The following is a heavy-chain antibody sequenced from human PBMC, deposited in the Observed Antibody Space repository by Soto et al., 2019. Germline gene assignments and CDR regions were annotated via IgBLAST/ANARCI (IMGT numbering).Heavy chain of an antibody. CDR1: GYTFTSHY. CDR2: INPLGGSP. D-gene: IGHD6-13*01. V-gene: IGHV1-46*01. CDR3: ARRLVSSIWFELGFDF. Sequence: ASVKVSCKASGYTFTSHYIHWVRQVPGQGIEWMGLINPLGGSPLHEQRFQGRVTLTRDTSTSTIYMEMSSLRSADKAIYFCARRLVSSIWFELGFDFWGQGTLVTVSS. J-gene: IGHJ4*02.